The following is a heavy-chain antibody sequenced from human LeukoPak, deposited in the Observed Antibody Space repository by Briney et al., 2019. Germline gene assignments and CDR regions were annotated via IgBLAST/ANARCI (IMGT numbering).Heavy chain of an antibody. CDR1: GYTFTSYG. Sequence: ASVKVSCKASGYTFTSYGISWVRQAPGQGLEWMGRISAYNGNTNYAQKLQGRVTMTTDTSTSTAYMELRSLRSDDTAVYYCARDTITLLGGWFDPWGQGTLVTVSS. J-gene: IGHJ5*02. CDR2: ISAYNGNT. D-gene: IGHD1-14*01. V-gene: IGHV1-18*01. CDR3: ARDTITLLGGWFDP.